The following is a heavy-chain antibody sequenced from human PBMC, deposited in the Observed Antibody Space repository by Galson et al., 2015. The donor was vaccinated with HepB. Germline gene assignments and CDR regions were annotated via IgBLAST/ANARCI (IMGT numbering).Heavy chain of an antibody. CDR3: ARDNSANDF. Sequence: SLRLSCAASGFTFSSYAMHWVRQAPGKGLEWVAVISYDGSNKYYADSVKGRFTISRDNSKNTLYLQMNSLRAEDTAVYYCARDNSANDFWGQGTLVTVSS. CDR1: GFTFSSYA. V-gene: IGHV3-30-3*01. CDR2: ISYDGSNK. J-gene: IGHJ4*02. D-gene: IGHD4-23*01.